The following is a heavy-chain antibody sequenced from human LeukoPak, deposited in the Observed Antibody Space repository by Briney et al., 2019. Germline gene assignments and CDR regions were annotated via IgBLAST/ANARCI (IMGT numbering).Heavy chain of an antibody. D-gene: IGHD2-15*01. J-gene: IGHJ4*02. Sequence: GESLKISCKGSGYSFTNYWIGWVRQMPGKGLEWMGVIYPGDSDTRYSPSFQGQVTISADKSISTAYLQWTSLKASDTAMYYCASLSEYCSGGSCYSGEGAFDYWGQGTLVTVSS. CDR2: IYPGDSDT. V-gene: IGHV5-51*01. CDR3: ASLSEYCSGGSCYSGEGAFDY. CDR1: GYSFTNYW.